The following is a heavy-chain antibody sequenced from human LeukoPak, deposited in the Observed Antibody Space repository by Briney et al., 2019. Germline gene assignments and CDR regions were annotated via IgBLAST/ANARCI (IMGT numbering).Heavy chain of an antibody. CDR1: GDSVSSNSAA. CDR2: TYYRSKWHN. J-gene: IGHJ4*02. Sequence: SQTLSLTCAISGDSVSSNSAAWKWIRQSPPRGLEWLGRTYYRSKWHNDYAVSVKSRITINPDISKNQFSLHLNSVSPEDTAVYYCARLVGGSPDSWGQGTLVTVSS. V-gene: IGHV6-1*01. CDR3: ARLVGGSPDS. D-gene: IGHD2-15*01.